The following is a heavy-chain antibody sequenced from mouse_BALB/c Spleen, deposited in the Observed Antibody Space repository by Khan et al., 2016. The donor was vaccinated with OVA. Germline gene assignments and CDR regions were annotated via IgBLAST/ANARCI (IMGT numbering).Heavy chain of an antibody. V-gene: IGHV3-2*02. CDR1: GYSITSAYV. CDR3: ASGRLLLRYPGDIDY. Sequence: VQLQESGPGLLKPSQSLSLTCTVTGYSITSAYVWYWHRQFPGNILEWMAYIGYSGITNYNPSFRSRISITRDTSTNPSFLQLNSVTPEDTATCYRASGRLLLRYPGDIDYWGQGTTLTVSS. D-gene: IGHD1-1*01. J-gene: IGHJ2*01. CDR2: IGYSGIT.